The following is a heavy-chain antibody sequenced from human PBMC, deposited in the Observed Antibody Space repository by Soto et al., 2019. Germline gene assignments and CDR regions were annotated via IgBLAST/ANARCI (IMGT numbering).Heavy chain of an antibody. CDR3: ARDRLMATAGTARHYFGLDV. J-gene: IGHJ6*02. CDR1: CGSIRSGGYY. CDR2: IYYSGST. Sequence: PSETLSLTCTVSCGSIRSGGYYWSWVRQSPRGGLEWIGNIYYSGSTYYNPSLKSRLTISVDTSKNQFSLNLSSVTAADTAVYYCARDRLMATAGTARHYFGLDVWGQGTTVTVSS. V-gene: IGHV4-31*03. D-gene: IGHD5-18*01.